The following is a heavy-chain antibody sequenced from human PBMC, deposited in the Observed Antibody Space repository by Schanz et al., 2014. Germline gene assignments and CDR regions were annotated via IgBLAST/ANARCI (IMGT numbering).Heavy chain of an antibody. CDR3: AKGMGYCSGGTCYDYYYYGLDV. V-gene: IGHV3-30-3*01. D-gene: IGHD2-15*01. CDR1: GFTLSSYA. CDR2: ISYDGSNK. J-gene: IGHJ6*02. Sequence: QVQLVESGGGVVQPGRSLRLSCAAYGFTLSSYAMHWVRQAPGKGLEWVAVISYDGSNKYYADSVKGRFTISRDNSKNTLYRQMNSLSADDTAVLYCAKGMGYCSGGTCYDYYYYGLDVWGQGTTVTVSS.